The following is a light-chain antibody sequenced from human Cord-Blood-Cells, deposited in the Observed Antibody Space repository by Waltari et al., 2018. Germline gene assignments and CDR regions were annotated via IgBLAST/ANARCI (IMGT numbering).Light chain of an antibody. CDR2: EVS. J-gene: IGLJ2*01. V-gene: IGLV2-8*01. CDR3: SSYAGSNVV. CDR1: SSDVGGYNY. Sequence: QSALTQPPSASGSPGQSVTISCTGTSSDVGGYNYVSWYQQHPGKAPKLIIYEVSKRPSGVPDRFSGPKSCNTASLTVSGLQAEDEADYYCSSYAGSNVVFGGGTKLTVL.